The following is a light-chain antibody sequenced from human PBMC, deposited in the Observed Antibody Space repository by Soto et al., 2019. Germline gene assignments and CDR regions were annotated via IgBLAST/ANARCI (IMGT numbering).Light chain of an antibody. J-gene: IGKJ3*01. CDR2: GAS. CDR1: QSVSSSY. CDR3: QQYGTSSLVT. Sequence: EIVLTQSPGTLSLSPGERATLSCRASQSVSSSYLAWYQQTPGQAPRLVVYGASSRATGIPDRFSGSGSGTDFTHTISRLEPEDFAVYYCQQYGTSSLVTFGPGTKVDIK. V-gene: IGKV3-20*01.